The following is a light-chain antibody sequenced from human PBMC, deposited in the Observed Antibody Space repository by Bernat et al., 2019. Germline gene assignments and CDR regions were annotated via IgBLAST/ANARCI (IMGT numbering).Light chain of an antibody. Sequence: SYVLTQPPSVSVAPGKTARITCGGNNIENKNVHWYQHKPGQAPVLVISHDTDRPSGIPDRFSGSNSGNTATLSISRVEAGDEADYFCQVYDSSTYHYVLGTGTKVTVL. CDR2: HDT. CDR3: QVYDSSTYHYV. CDR1: NIENKN. V-gene: IGLV3-21*04. J-gene: IGLJ1*01.